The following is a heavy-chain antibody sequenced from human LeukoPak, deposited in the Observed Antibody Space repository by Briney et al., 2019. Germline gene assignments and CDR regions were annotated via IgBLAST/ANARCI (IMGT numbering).Heavy chain of an antibody. Sequence: TPSETLSLTCTVSGGSISSYYWTWVRQPPGKGLEWIGYIYYSGSTNYDPSLKSRVTISVDTSKNQFSLNLTSVTAADTAVYYCARAYGSSWYGIDYWGQGVLVTVSS. V-gene: IGHV4-59*08. CDR1: GGSISSYY. J-gene: IGHJ4*02. D-gene: IGHD6-13*01. CDR3: ARAYGSSWYGIDY. CDR2: IYYSGST.